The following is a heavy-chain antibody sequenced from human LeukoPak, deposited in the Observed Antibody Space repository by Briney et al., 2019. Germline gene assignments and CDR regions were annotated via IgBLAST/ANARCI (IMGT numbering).Heavy chain of an antibody. CDR1: GGSISSSSYY. V-gene: IGHV4-39*01. CDR3: ARHESEITMVRGVTDY. J-gene: IGHJ4*02. CDR2: IYYSGST. D-gene: IGHD3-10*01. Sequence: PSETLSLTCTVSGGSISSSSYYWGWIRQPPGKGLEWIGSIYYSGSTYYNPSLKSRVTISVDTSKNQFSLKLSSVTAADTAVYYCARHESEITMVRGVTDYWGQGTLVTVSS.